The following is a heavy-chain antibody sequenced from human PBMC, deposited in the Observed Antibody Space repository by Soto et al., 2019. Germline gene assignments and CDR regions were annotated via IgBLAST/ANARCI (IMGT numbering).Heavy chain of an antibody. V-gene: IGHV3-21*01. J-gene: IGHJ4*02. Sequence: PGGSLRLSCAASGFTFSSYSINWVRQAPGKGLEWVSSISSSSSYIYCADSVKGRFAISRDNAKNSLYLQMNSLRAEDTAVYYCARAYCSGGSCYPFDYWGQGTPVTVSS. CDR3: ARAYCSGGSCYPFDY. CDR2: ISSSSSYI. CDR1: GFTFSSYS. D-gene: IGHD2-15*01.